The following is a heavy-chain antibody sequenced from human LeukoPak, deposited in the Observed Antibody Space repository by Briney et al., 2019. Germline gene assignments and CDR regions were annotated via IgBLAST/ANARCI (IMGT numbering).Heavy chain of an antibody. V-gene: IGHV4-61*02. CDR2: IYTSEST. D-gene: IGHD3-9*01. CDR1: GGSLSSGSYY. CDR3: ARANVLTGTDY. J-gene: IGHJ4*02. Sequence: SETLSLTCTFSGGSLSSGSYYWSWIRQPAGKGLEWIGRIYTSESTNYNSSLKSRVTISVDTSKNQFSLKLSSVTAADTAVYYCARANVLTGTDYWGQGSLVTVSS.